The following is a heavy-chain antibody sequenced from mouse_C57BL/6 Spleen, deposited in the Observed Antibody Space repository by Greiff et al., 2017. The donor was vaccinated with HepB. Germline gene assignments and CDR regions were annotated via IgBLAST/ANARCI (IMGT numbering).Heavy chain of an antibody. V-gene: IGHV1-81*01. J-gene: IGHJ3*01. D-gene: IGHD3-2*02. CDR2: IYPRSGNT. CDR1: GYTFTSYG. Sequence: VQLQESGAELARPGASVKLSCKASGYTFTSYGISWVKQRTGQGLEWIGEIYPRSGNTYYNEKFKGKATLTADKSSSTAYMELRSLTSEDSAVYFCARGGGDSSGPWFAYWGQGTLVTVSA. CDR3: ARGGGDSSGPWFAY.